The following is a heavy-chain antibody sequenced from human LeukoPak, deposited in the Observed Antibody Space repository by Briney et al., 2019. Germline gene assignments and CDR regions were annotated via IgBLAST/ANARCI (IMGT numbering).Heavy chain of an antibody. CDR2: ISSSSSTI. Sequence: GGSLRLSCAASGFTFSSYSMNWVRQAPGKGLEWVSYISSSSSTIYYADSVKGRFTISRDSAKNSLYLQMNSLRAEDTAVYYCARDSLYSSGWYGGDFDYWGQGTLVTVSS. J-gene: IGHJ4*02. CDR1: GFTFSSYS. CDR3: ARDSLYSSGWYGGDFDY. D-gene: IGHD6-19*01. V-gene: IGHV3-48*01.